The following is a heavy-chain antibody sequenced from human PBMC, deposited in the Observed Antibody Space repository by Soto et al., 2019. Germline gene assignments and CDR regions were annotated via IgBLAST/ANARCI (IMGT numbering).Heavy chain of an antibody. CDR1: GFTFSSYG. D-gene: IGHD3-9*01. V-gene: IGHV3-30*18. Sequence: GGSLRLSCAASGFTFSSYGMHWVRQAPGKGLEWVAVISYDGSNKYYADSVKGRFTISRDNSKNTLYLQMNGLRAEDTAVYYCAKDRHYDILTGRYYYGMDVWGQGTTVTVSS. J-gene: IGHJ6*02. CDR2: ISYDGSNK. CDR3: AKDRHYDILTGRYYYGMDV.